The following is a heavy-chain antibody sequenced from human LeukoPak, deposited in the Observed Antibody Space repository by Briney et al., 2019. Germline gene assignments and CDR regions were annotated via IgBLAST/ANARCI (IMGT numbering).Heavy chain of an antibody. J-gene: IGHJ4*02. Sequence: SLRLSCAASGFTFSSYGMHWVRQAPGKGLEWVAVISYDGSNKYYADSVKGRFTISRDNSKNTLYLQMNSLRAEDTAVYYCAKDRSIVVVITYFDYWGQGTLVTVSS. D-gene: IGHD3-22*01. CDR1: GFTFSSYG. V-gene: IGHV3-30*18. CDR3: AKDRSIVVVITYFDY. CDR2: ISYDGSNK.